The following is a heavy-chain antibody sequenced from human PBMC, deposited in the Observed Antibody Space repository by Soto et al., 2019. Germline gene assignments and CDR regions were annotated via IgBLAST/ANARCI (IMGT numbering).Heavy chain of an antibody. V-gene: IGHV1-2*04. Sequence: ASVKVSCKASGYTFTGYYMHCVRHAPGQGLEWMGWINPNSGGTNYAQKFQGWVTMTRDTSISTAYMELSRLRSDDTAVYYCARTYSSGQYYYYYGMDVWGQGTTVTVSS. CDR2: INPNSGGT. CDR3: ARTYSSGQYYYYYGMDV. D-gene: IGHD6-19*01. J-gene: IGHJ6*01. CDR1: GYTFTGYY.